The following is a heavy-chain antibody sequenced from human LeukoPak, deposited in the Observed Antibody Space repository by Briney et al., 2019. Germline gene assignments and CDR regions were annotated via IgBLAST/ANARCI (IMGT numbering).Heavy chain of an antibody. Sequence: GGSLRLSCAASGFTFTNYWMSWVRQAPGKGLEWVANIKQDGSGRYYVDSVKGRFTISRDNAKNSLYLQMNSLRAEDTAVYYCASGIELWLFDYWGQGTLVTISS. CDR1: GFTFTNYW. D-gene: IGHD5-18*01. CDR3: ASGIELWLFDY. V-gene: IGHV3-7*01. CDR2: IKQDGSGR. J-gene: IGHJ4*02.